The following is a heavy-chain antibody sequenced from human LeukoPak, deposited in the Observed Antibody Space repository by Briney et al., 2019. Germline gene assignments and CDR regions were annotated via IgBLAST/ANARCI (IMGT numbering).Heavy chain of an antibody. CDR2: ISGSGGST. CDR1: GFTFSSYA. CDR3: AKTEDFWSGYWYYYYGMDV. Sequence: PGRSLRLSCAASGFTFSSYAMSWVRQAPGKGLEWVSAISGSGGSTYYADSVRGRFTISRDNSKNTLYLQMNSLRAEDTAVYYCAKTEDFWSGYWYYYYGMDVWGQGTTVTVSS. V-gene: IGHV3-23*01. D-gene: IGHD3-3*01. J-gene: IGHJ6*02.